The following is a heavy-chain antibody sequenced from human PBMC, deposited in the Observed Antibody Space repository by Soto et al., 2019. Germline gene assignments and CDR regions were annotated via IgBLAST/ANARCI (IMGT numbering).Heavy chain of an antibody. CDR1: GGTFSNYA. V-gene: IGHV1-69*01. CDR3: ASGTRNSWTCDF. CDR2: IIPLTETP. D-gene: IGHD6-13*01. Sequence: QVQVVQSGAEVKKPGSSVKVSCKASGGTFSNYAISWVRQAPVHGLEWVGGIIPLTETPVYAQTVQGRLTITADEITSAAYMELSSLRSDDTAVYYCASGTRNSWTCDFWGQGTLVTVSS. J-gene: IGHJ4*02.